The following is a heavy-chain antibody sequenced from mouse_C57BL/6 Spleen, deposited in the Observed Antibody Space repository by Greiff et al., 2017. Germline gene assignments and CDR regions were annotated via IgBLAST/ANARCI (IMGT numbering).Heavy chain of an antibody. J-gene: IGHJ2*01. Sequence: VQLKQSGPELVKPGASVKISCKASGYSFTDYNMNWVKQSNGKSLEWIGVINPNYGTTRYNQKFKGKATLTVDQSSSTAYMQLISLTSEDSAVYYCARGDYYGSLYYFDYWGQGTTLTVSS. D-gene: IGHD1-1*01. CDR2: INPNYGTT. V-gene: IGHV1-39*01. CDR3: ARGDYYGSLYYFDY. CDR1: GYSFTDYN.